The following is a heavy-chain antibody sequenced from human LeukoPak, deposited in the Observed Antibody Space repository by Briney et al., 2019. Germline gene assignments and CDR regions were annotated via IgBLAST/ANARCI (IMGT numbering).Heavy chain of an antibody. V-gene: IGHV3-33*06. CDR1: GFTFSSYG. CDR3: AKDTGGSGSYFDY. Sequence: PGGSLRLSCAASGFTFSSYGMHWVRQAPGKGLEWVAVIWYDGSNKYYADFVKGRFTISRDNSKNTLYLQMNSLRAEDTAVYYCAKDTGGSGSYFDYWGQGTLVTVSS. CDR2: IWYDGSNK. D-gene: IGHD3-10*01. J-gene: IGHJ4*02.